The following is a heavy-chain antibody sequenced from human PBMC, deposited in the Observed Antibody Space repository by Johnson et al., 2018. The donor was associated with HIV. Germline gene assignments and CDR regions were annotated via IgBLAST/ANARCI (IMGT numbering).Heavy chain of an antibody. CDR1: GFTFSSYA. V-gene: IGHV3-23*04. CDR2: ISGSGGST. J-gene: IGHJ3*02. Sequence: VQLVESGGDLVQPGGSLRLSCAASGFTFSSYAMSWVRQAPGKGLEWVSAISGSGGSTYYADSVKGRFTISRDNSKNTLYLQMNSLRAEDTAVYYCAKDRPPGLTGYYDAFDIWGQGTMVTVSS. CDR3: AKDRPPGLTGYYDAFDI. D-gene: IGHD3-9*01.